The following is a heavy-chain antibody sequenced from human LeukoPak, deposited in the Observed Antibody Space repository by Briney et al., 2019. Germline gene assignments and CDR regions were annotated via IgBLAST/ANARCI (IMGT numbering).Heavy chain of an antibody. CDR1: GGSISSYY. V-gene: IGHV4-59*01. CDR3: ARHPSDRIVGATVFDC. D-gene: IGHD1-26*01. CDR2: MYYSGNI. J-gene: IGHJ4*02. Sequence: SETLSLTCTVSGGSISSYYWSWIRQPPGKGLEWIGYMYYSGNINYNPSLKSRVTISVDTSTNQLSLNLSSVTAADTAVYYCARHPSDRIVGATVFDCWGQGTLGTASS.